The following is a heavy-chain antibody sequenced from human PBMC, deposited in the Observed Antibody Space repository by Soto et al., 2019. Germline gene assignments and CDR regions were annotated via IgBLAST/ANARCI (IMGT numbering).Heavy chain of an antibody. J-gene: IGHJ4*02. CDR2: IIAYIGNT. Sequence: ASVKVSCKASGGTFSSYTISWVRQAPGQGLEWMGRIIAYIGNTNYAQKLQGRVTMTTDTSTSTAYMDLRSLRSDDTAVYYCARGQYCSSTSCPYRDDYWGQGTLVTVSS. D-gene: IGHD2-2*01. V-gene: IGHV1-18*01. CDR1: GGTFSSYT. CDR3: ARGQYCSSTSCPYRDDY.